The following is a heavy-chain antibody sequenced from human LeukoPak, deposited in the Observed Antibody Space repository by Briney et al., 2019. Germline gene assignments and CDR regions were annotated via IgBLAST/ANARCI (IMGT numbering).Heavy chain of an antibody. Sequence: GGSLRLSCAASGFTFRNYGMHWVRQAPGKGLEWVAVILYDASSKRYEDSLKSRFSISRDNSKNMLYLQMNSLRAEDTAVYYCAKDRGLGNDAFDIWGQGTMVTVSS. V-gene: IGHV3-30*18. J-gene: IGHJ3*02. CDR3: AKDRGLGNDAFDI. D-gene: IGHD3-10*01. CDR2: ILYDASSK. CDR1: GFTFRNYG.